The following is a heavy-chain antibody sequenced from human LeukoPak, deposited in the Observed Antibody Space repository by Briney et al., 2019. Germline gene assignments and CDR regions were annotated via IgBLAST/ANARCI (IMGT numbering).Heavy chain of an antibody. Sequence: GGSLRLSCAASGFTFSDYYMSWIRQAPGKGLEWVSYISSSGSTIYYADSVKGRFTISRDNAKNSLYLQMNSLRAEDTAVYYCARDPYIVSNYYGSGSFDHWGQGTLVTVSS. D-gene: IGHD3-10*01. CDR2: ISSSGSTI. CDR1: GFTFSDYY. V-gene: IGHV3-11*01. CDR3: ARDPYIVSNYYGSGSFDH. J-gene: IGHJ4*02.